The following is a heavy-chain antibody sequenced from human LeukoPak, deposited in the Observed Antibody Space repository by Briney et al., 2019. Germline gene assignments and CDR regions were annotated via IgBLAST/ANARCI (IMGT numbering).Heavy chain of an antibody. D-gene: IGHD3-10*01. J-gene: IGHJ3*02. V-gene: IGHV3-30*02. CDR3: AKGLWCGDSHFDI. CDR1: GFTFSSYG. CDR2: IRYDGSNK. Sequence: GGSLRLSCAAYGFTFSSYGMHWVRQAPGKGLEWSAFIRYDGSNKYYADSVKGRFTISRDNSKNTLYLQMNSLRAEDTAVYYCAKGLWCGDSHFDIWGQGTMVTVSS.